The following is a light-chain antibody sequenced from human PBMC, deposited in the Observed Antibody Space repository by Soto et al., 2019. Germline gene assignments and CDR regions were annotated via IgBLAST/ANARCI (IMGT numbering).Light chain of an antibody. Sequence: DVQMTQSPSSLSASVGDRVTITCRASQRIGTYLNWYQQKPGKAPELLIFAATSLQSGVSPRFSGSGSGTDFALTISSLQPEDLGACYCQHTYGVPFNFGPGTKVGIK. CDR2: AAT. CDR1: QRIGTY. CDR3: QHTYGVPFN. V-gene: IGKV1-39*01. J-gene: IGKJ3*01.